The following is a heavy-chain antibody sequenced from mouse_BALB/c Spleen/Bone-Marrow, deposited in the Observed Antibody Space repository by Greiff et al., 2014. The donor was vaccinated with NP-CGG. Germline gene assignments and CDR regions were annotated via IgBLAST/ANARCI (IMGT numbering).Heavy chain of an antibody. CDR1: GFNIKDTY. Sequence: SGAELVKPGASVKLSCTASGFNIKDTYMHWVKQRPEQGLEWIGRIDPASGNTKYDPKFQGKATITADTSSNTAYLQLSSLTSEDTAVYYCARWEYYAMDYWGQGTSVTVSS. CDR2: IDPASGNT. J-gene: IGHJ4*01. V-gene: IGHV14-3*02. CDR3: ARWEYYAMDY. D-gene: IGHD4-1*01.